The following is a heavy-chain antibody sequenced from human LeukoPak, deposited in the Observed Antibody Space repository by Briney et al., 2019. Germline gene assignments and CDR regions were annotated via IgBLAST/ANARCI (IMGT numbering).Heavy chain of an antibody. V-gene: IGHV3-15*01. D-gene: IGHD6-13*01. J-gene: IGHJ4*02. CDR1: GFTFSNAW. CDR3: ARDLQLTLDY. Sequence: PGGSLRLSCAASGFTFSNAWMSWVRQAPGKGLEWVGRIKSKTDGGTTDYAAPVKGRFTISRDDSKNTLYLQMNSLRAEDPAVYYCARDLQLTLDYWGQGTLVTVSS. CDR2: IKSKTDGGTT.